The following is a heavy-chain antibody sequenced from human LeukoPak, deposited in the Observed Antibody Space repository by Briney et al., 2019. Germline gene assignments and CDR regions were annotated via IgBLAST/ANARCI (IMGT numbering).Heavy chain of an antibody. CDR3: ARGIAAAGSLWNYYFDY. D-gene: IGHD6-13*01. CDR2: INAGNGNT. J-gene: IGHJ4*02. Sequence: ASVKVSCTASGYTFTSYVMHWVRQAPGQRLEWLGWINAGNGNTKYSQKFQGRVTITRDTSASTAYMELSSLRSEDTAVYYCARGIAAAGSLWNYYFDYWGQGTLVTVSS. CDR1: GYTFTSYV. V-gene: IGHV1-3*01.